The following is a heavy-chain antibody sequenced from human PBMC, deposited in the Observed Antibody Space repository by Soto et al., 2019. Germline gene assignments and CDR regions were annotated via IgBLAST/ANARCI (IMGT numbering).Heavy chain of an antibody. Sequence: PGGSLRLSCAASGFTFSDYYMSWIRQAPGKGLEWVSYISSSSSYTNYADSVKGRFTISRDNAKNSLYLQMNSLRAEDTAVYYCARDKDGYNYVGAFDIWGQGTMVTVSS. D-gene: IGHD5-12*01. J-gene: IGHJ3*02. CDR3: ARDKDGYNYVGAFDI. V-gene: IGHV3-11*06. CDR1: GFTFSDYY. CDR2: ISSSSSYT.